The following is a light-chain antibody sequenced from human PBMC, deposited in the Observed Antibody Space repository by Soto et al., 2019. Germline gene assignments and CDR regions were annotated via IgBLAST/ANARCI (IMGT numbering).Light chain of an antibody. CDR3: QQYGSSRWT. V-gene: IGKV1-5*03. Sequence: QMTQSPSTLSASVGDRVTITCRASQSVSVWLAWYQQKPGKAPKLLIYKASTLESGVPSRFSGSGSGTDFTLTISRLEPEDFAVYYCQQYGSSRWTFGQGTKVDIK. J-gene: IGKJ1*01. CDR1: QSVSVW. CDR2: KAS.